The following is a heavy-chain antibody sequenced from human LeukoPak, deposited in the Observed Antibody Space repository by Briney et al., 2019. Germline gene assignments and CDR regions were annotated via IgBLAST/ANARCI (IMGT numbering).Heavy chain of an antibody. V-gene: IGHV4-34*01. J-gene: IGHJ4*02. D-gene: IGHD3-22*01. CDR1: GGSFSGYY. CDR3: AREVITTDPTVYFDY. CDR2: INHSGST. Sequence: LSETLSLTCAVYGGSFSGYYWSWIRQPPGKGLEWIGEINHSGSTNYNPSLKSRVTISVDTSKNQFSLKLSSVTAADTAVYYCAREVITTDPTVYFDYWGQGTLVTVSS.